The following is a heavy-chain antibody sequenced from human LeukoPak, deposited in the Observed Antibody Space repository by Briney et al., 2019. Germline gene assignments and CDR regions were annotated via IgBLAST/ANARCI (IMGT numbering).Heavy chain of an antibody. CDR1: GYTFTSYG. J-gene: IGHJ5*02. Sequence: GASVKVSCKASGYTFTSYGISWVRQAPGQGLEWMGWISAYNGNTNYAQKLQGRVTMTTDTSTSTAYMELRSLRSDDTAVHYCARDGPREQWLVERWFDPWGQGTLVTVSS. D-gene: IGHD6-19*01. V-gene: IGHV1-18*01. CDR3: ARDGPREQWLVERWFDP. CDR2: ISAYNGNT.